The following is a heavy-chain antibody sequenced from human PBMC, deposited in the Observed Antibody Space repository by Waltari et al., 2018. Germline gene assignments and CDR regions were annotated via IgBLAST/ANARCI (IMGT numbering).Heavy chain of an antibody. D-gene: IGHD7-27*01. CDR3: ATVIGFSGWGVLGIDYYYGMDV. Sequence: QVQLVQSGAEVKTPGASVTVSCKVSGYTLTELSMHWVRQAPGKGLEWMGGFDPEDGETIYAQKFQGRVTMTEDTSTDTAYMELSSLRSEDTAVYYCATVIGFSGWGVLGIDYYYGMDVWGQGTTVTVSS. CDR1: GYTLTELS. J-gene: IGHJ6*02. V-gene: IGHV1-24*01. CDR2: FDPEDGET.